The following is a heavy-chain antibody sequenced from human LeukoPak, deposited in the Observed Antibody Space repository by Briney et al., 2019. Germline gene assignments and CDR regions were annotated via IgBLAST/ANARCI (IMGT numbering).Heavy chain of an antibody. Sequence: ASVKVSCKASGGTFSSYAISWVRQAPGQGLEWMGGIIPIFGTANYAQKFQGRVTITTDESTSTAYMELSNLRSEDTAVYYCARGTPYCSSASCYNYWGQGSLVTVSS. CDR1: GGTFSSYA. D-gene: IGHD2-2*02. V-gene: IGHV1-69*05. CDR2: IIPIFGTA. CDR3: ARGTPYCSSASCYNY. J-gene: IGHJ4*02.